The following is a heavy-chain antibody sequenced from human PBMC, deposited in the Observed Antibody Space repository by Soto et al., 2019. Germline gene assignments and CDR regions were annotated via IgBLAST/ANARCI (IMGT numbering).Heavy chain of an antibody. V-gene: IGHV1-18*01. Sequence: QVQLVQSGAEVKKPGASVKVSCKASGYTFTSSGMSWVRQAPGQGLEWMGWISAHTGSSEYAQRFEDRVCMTTARYTSTACMELRSLRSDHTALYYCAIEFFYQCCDSRCYSLDAFHCWGPATLVPASS. D-gene: IGHD3-22*01. CDR3: AIEFFYQCCDSRCYSLDAFHC. J-gene: IGHJ3*01. CDR2: ISAHTGSS. CDR1: GYTFTSSG.